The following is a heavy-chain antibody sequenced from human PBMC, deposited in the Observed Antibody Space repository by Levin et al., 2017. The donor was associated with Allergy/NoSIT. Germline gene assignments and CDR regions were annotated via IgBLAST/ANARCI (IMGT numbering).Heavy chain of an antibody. J-gene: IGHJ4*02. CDR1: GFTFNNYA. CDR2: IINSGVGT. V-gene: IGHV3-23*01. Sequence: SCAASGFTFNNYAMSWVRQAPGKGLEWVSAIINSGVGTYYADSVKVRFTISRDNSKNTMYLQMNSLRAEDTAVYFCAKDAIRGSDQPYYFDYWGQGTLVTASS. D-gene: IGHD6-19*01. CDR3: AKDAIRGSDQPYYFDY.